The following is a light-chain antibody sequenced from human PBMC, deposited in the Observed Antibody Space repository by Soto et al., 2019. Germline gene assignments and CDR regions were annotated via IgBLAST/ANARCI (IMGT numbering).Light chain of an antibody. V-gene: IGKV1-9*01. CDR3: RQLRMYPST. Sequence: IQLTQSPSSLSASVGARVTVTCRASQGISSYLAWYQQKPGEAPKLLIYAASTLYGGVPSRFSGSGSGTDFALTITSLQAEDFATYYCRQLRMYPSTFGGGTKVDIK. CDR1: QGISSY. J-gene: IGKJ4*01. CDR2: AAS.